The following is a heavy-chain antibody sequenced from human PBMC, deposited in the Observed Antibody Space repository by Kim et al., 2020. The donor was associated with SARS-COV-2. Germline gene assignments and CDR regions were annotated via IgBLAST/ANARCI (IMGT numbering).Heavy chain of an antibody. V-gene: IGHV4-30-4*01. J-gene: IGHJ6*02. CDR3: ARFLEVVAAPSLYYYYGMDV. Sequence: SETLSLTCTVSGGSISSGDYYWSWIRQPPGKGLEWIGYIYYSGSTYYNPSLKSRVTISVDTSKNQFSLKLSSVTAADTAVYYCARFLEVVAAPSLYYYYGMDVWGPGTTVTVSS. D-gene: IGHD2-15*01. CDR2: IYYSGST. CDR1: GGSISSGDYY.